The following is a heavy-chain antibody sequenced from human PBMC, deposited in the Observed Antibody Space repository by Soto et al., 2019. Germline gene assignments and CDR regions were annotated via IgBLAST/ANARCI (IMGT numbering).Heavy chain of an antibody. CDR2: IYHSGST. V-gene: IGHV4-38-2*02. CDR3: ARDQLDIVVVPDAISYGMDV. Sequence: PSETLSLTCAVSGYSISSGYYWGWIRQPPGKGLEWIGSIYHSGSTYYNPSLKSRVTISVDTSKNQFSLKLSSVTAADTAVYYCARDQLDIVVVPDAISYGMDVWGQGTTVTVSS. J-gene: IGHJ6*02. CDR1: GYSISSGYY. D-gene: IGHD2-2*01.